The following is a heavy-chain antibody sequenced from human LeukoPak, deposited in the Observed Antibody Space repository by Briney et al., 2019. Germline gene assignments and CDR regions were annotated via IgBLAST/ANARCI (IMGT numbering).Heavy chain of an antibody. CDR3: AKELGYCSGGSCYELDY. CDR1: GFTFSSYA. J-gene: IGHJ4*02. D-gene: IGHD2-15*01. CDR2: ISGSGGST. V-gene: IGHV3-23*01. Sequence: PGGSLRLSCAASGFTFSSYAMSWVRQAPGKGLEWVSAISGSGGSTYYADSVKGQFTISRDNSKNTLYLQMNSLRAEDTAVYYCAKELGYCSGGSCYELDYWGQGTLVTVSS.